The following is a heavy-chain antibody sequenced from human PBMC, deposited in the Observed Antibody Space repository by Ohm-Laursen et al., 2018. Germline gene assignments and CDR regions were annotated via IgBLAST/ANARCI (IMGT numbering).Heavy chain of an antibody. Sequence: SLRLSCAASGFTFSDYYMSWIRQAPGKGLEWVSYISSTGITKSYADSVKGRFTISRDNAKSSLYLQMNSLKAGETAVYYCARDVSGREQFDYWGQGTLVIVSS. D-gene: IGHD3-10*01. V-gene: IGHV3-11*01. CDR3: ARDVSGREQFDY. J-gene: IGHJ4*02. CDR2: ISSTGITK. CDR1: GFTFSDYY.